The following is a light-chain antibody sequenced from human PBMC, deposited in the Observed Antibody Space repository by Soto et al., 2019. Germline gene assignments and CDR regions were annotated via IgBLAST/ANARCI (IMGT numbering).Light chain of an antibody. CDR3: QQYESFSQT. Sequence: DVPLIQSPSTLSASVGESVTITCRVSQSISDWVAWYQQKPGKAPKLLIYDATSSESGVPSRFSGSGSGTEFTLTISSLQPDDFAAYYCQQYESFSQTFGQGTKV. J-gene: IGKJ2*01. CDR1: QSISDW. CDR2: DAT. V-gene: IGKV1-5*01.